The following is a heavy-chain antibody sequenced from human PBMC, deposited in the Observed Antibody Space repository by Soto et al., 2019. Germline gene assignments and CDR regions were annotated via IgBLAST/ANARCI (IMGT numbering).Heavy chain of an antibody. Sequence: ASVKVSCKASGYTFTGYYMHWVRQAPGQGLEWMGWINPNSGGTNYAQKFQGWVTMTRDTSISTAYMELSRLRSDETAMYYCARNMITFGGVIANDAFDIWGQGTMVTVSS. D-gene: IGHD3-16*02. CDR3: ARNMITFGGVIANDAFDI. CDR2: INPNSGGT. J-gene: IGHJ3*02. V-gene: IGHV1-2*04. CDR1: GYTFTGYY.